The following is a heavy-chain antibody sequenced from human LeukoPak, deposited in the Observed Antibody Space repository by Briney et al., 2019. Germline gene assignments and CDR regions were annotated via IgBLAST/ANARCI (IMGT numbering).Heavy chain of an antibody. Sequence: GGSLRLSCAASGFTFSSYWMSWVRQAPGKGLEWVANIKQDGSEKYYVDSVKGRFTISRDNAKNSLYLQMNSLRAEDTAVYYCARDVSRYDSSGHYYGWGQGTLVTVSS. CDR1: GFTFSSYW. CDR3: ARDVSRYDSSGHYYG. V-gene: IGHV3-7*01. CDR2: IKQDGSEK. J-gene: IGHJ4*02. D-gene: IGHD3-22*01.